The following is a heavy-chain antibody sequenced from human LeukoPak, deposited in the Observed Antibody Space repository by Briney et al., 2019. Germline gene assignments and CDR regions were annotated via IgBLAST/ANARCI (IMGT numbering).Heavy chain of an antibody. Sequence: GESLRLSCAASGSTFSSYSVNWVRQAPGKGLEWVSTISGDLRYITYADSVKGRFTISRDNSKNMLYLQMNSLRAEDTAVFYCARSTYFGDYWGQGILVTVSS. V-gene: IGHV3-21*01. CDR2: ISGDLRYI. J-gene: IGHJ4*02. CDR1: GSTFSSYS. CDR3: ARSTYFGDY. D-gene: IGHD2/OR15-2a*01.